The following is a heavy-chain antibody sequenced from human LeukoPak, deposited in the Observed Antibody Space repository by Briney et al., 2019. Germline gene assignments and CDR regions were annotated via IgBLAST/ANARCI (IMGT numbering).Heavy chain of an antibody. V-gene: IGHV3-30*02. CDR2: IRYDGSNK. D-gene: IGHD5-18*01. J-gene: IGHJ6*03. CDR3: AKDRNVDTERALPPRPPGDYIYYYYMDV. CDR1: GFTFSNYG. Sequence: GGSLRLSCAASGFTFSNYGMHWVRQAPGKGLEWVAFIRYDGSNKYYADSVKGRFTISRDNSKNTLYLQMNSLRAEDTAVYYCAKDRNVDTERALPPRPPGDYIYYYYMDVWGKGTTVTISS.